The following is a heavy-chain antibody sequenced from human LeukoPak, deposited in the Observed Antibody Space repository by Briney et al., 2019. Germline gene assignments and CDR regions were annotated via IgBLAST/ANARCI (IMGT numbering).Heavy chain of an antibody. CDR3: AGDLSGSYSLVDY. J-gene: IGHJ4*02. D-gene: IGHD1-26*01. V-gene: IGHV3-33*01. Sequence: GRSLRLSCAASGFTFSSYGMHWVRQAPGKGLEWVAVIWYDGSNKYYADSVKGRFTISRDNSKNTLYLQMNSLRAEDTAVYYCAGDLSGSYSLVDYWGQGTLVTVSS. CDR1: GFTFSSYG. CDR2: IWYDGSNK.